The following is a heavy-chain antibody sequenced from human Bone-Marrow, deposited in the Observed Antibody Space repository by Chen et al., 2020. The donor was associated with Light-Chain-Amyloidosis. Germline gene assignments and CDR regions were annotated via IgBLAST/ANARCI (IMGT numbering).Heavy chain of an antibody. Sequence: EVQVVQSGAEVKKPGESLKISCKASGYTFTLYWLRWVRQMSGKGLEWMGTIYPGDSDTRYSPSLQGQVTISADNSISTAYLEWSSLKASDTAMYYCARGAPGISGTMWQGTFDIWGQGTMVTVSS. J-gene: IGHJ3*02. CDR3: ARGAPGISGTMWQGTFDI. CDR1: GYTFTLYW. D-gene: IGHD1-7*01. V-gene: IGHV5-51*01. CDR2: IYPGDSDT.